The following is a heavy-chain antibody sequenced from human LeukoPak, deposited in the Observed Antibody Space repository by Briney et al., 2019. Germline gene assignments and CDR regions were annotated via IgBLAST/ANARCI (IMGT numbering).Heavy chain of an antibody. V-gene: IGHV4-39*07. CDR3: ARADCSSTSCYAWRDAFHI. CDR1: GGSISSSSYY. CDR2: INHSGST. J-gene: IGHJ3*02. Sequence: SETLSLTCTVSGGSISSSSYYWGWIRQPPGKGLEWIGEINHSGSTNYNPSLKSRVTISVDTSKNQFSLKLSSVTAADTAVYYCARADCSSTSCYAWRDAFHIWGQGTMVTVSS. D-gene: IGHD2-2*01.